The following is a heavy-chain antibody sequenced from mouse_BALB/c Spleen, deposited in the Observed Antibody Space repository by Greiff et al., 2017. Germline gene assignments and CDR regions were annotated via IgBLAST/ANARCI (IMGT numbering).Heavy chain of an antibody. V-gene: IGHV2-9*02. CDR2: IWAGGST. J-gene: IGHJ4*01. Sequence: QVQLKESGPGLVAPSQSLSITCTVSGSPLTSYGVHWVRQPPGKGLEWLGVIWAGGSTNYNSALMSRLNISKDNSKTQVFLRMNSLQTDDTAMYYCARCREAMDYWGQGTSVTVSS. CDR1: GSPLTSYG. CDR3: ARCREAMDY.